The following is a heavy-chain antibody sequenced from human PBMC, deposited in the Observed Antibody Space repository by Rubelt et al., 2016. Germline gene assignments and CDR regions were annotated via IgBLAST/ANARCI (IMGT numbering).Heavy chain of an antibody. CDR1: GGSISSSSYY. V-gene: IGHV4-39*07. D-gene: IGHD4-17*01. J-gene: IGHJ2*01. CDR2: IYYSGST. CDR3: ARDDDGDYGWYFDL. Sequence: QLQLQESGPGLVKPSETLSLTCTVSGGSISSSSYYWGWIRQPPGKGLEWIGSIYYSGSTYYNPSLKGRATISVDTSKNQFSLKLCSVTAADTAVYYCARDDDGDYGWYFDLWGRGTLVTVSS.